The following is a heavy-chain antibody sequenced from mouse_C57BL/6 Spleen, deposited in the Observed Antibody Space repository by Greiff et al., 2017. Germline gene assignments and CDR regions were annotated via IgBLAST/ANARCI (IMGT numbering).Heavy chain of an antibody. J-gene: IGHJ3*01. CDR3: ACYAPEWFAY. V-gene: IGHV1-50*01. CDR1: GYTFTSYW. CDR2: IDPSDSYT. D-gene: IGHD6-5*01. Sequence: QLQQPGAELVKPGASVKLSCKASGYTFTSYWMQWVKQRPGQGLEWIGEIDPSDSYTNYNQKFKGKATLTVDTSSSTAYMQLSSLTSEDSAVYYCACYAPEWFAYWGQGTLVTVSA.